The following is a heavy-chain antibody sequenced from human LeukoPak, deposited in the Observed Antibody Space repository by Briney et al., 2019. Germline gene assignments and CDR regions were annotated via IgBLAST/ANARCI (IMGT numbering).Heavy chain of an antibody. Sequence: SETLSLTCTVSGGPISGYFWSWIRQPPGKGLEWVGYIHDNGRTTYNPSLRSRVTISIDTSKSQFSLKLNSLTTTDTAVYYCARVGGYSGFYWGQGTLVTVSS. CDR2: IHDNGRT. CDR3: ARVGGYSGFY. CDR1: GGPISGYF. J-gene: IGHJ4*02. D-gene: IGHD5-12*01. V-gene: IGHV4-59*01.